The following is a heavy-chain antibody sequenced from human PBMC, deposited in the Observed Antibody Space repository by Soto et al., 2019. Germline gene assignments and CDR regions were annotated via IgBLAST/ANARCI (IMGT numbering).Heavy chain of an antibody. J-gene: IGHJ4*02. D-gene: IGHD3-3*01. CDR3: ARVAGRFLEWLLV. CDR2: INSDGSST. CDR1: GFTFSSYW. V-gene: IGHV3-74*01. Sequence: PGGSLRLSCAASGFTFSSYWMHWVRQAPGKGLVWVSRINSDGSSTSYADSVKGRFTISRDNAKNTLYLQMNSLRAEDTAVYYCARVAGRFLEWLLVWGQGTLVTVSS.